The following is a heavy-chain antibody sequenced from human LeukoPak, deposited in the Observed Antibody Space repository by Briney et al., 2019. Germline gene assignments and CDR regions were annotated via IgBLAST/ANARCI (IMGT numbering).Heavy chain of an antibody. CDR3: ARGNLPHISLTGYSYGSSFDY. CDR1: GGSFSGCC. D-gene: IGHD5-18*01. CDR2: INHSGST. Sequence: SSETLSLTCTVYGGSFSGCCWSWSRHPPRKGLEWMGVINHSGSTNYKPSLKSRVTISVDTSNNQFSMKLVSVSAADTAVYYCARGNLPHISLTGYSYGSSFDYWGQGTLVTVSS. J-gene: IGHJ4*02. V-gene: IGHV4-34*01.